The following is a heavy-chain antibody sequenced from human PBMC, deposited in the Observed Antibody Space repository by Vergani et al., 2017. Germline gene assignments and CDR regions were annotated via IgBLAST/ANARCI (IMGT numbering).Heavy chain of an antibody. V-gene: IGHV3-30*18. CDR3: AKDLSYSTAWPHFDS. J-gene: IGHJ4*02. Sequence: QVKLEESGGGVVQPGRSLRLSCAASGFTFSSFAMSWVRQAPGKGLEWVAVISYDGSNKYYADSVKGRFTISRDNSKNTLYLQMNSLRAEDTAVYYCAKDLSYSTAWPHFDSRGQGTLVTVSS. CDR1: GFTFSSFA. CDR2: ISYDGSNK. D-gene: IGHD4-11*01.